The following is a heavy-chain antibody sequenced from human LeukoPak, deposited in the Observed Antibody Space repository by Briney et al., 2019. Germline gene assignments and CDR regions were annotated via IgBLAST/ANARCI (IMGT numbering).Heavy chain of an antibody. Sequence: SQTLSLTCAVSGDSVSSNDAAWYWIRQSPSRGLEWLGRTYYRSKWSSDYAVSVKSRITINSDTSKNQISLQLNSVTPEDTAVYYCAFWTQRWGPGIVVTVSS. CDR3: AFWTQR. CDR1: GDSVSSNDAA. J-gene: IGHJ4*02. CDR2: TYYRSKWSS. V-gene: IGHV6-1*01. D-gene: IGHD3/OR15-3a*01.